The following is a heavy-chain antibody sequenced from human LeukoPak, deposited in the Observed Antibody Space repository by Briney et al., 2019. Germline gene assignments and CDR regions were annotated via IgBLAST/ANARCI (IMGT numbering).Heavy chain of an antibody. Sequence: GGSLRLSCAASGFTFSDYYMSWIRQAPGKGLEWVSYISSSGSTIYYADSVKGRFTISRDNAKNSLYLQMNSLRAEDTAVYYCARDFNSIHYYDSSGYLNWFNSWGQGTLVTVSS. J-gene: IGHJ5*01. D-gene: IGHD3-22*01. CDR2: ISSSGSTI. V-gene: IGHV3-11*01. CDR3: ARDFNSIHYYDSSGYLNWFNS. CDR1: GFTFSDYY.